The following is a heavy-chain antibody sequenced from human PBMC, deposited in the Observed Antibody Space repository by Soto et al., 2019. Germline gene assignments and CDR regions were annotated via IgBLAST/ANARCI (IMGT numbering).Heavy chain of an antibody. CDR2: IRQDGNEM. J-gene: IGHJ6*02. CDR1: GFTIGGAW. Sequence: GGSLRLSCAASGFTIGGAWMSWARQAPGKWLEWVAKIRQDGNEMYYVDAVRGRFTISRDNAKNSLYLQMNSLRVEDTALYYCARDEYYYALDVWGQGXTVPVYS. CDR3: ARDEYYYALDV. V-gene: IGHV3-7*01.